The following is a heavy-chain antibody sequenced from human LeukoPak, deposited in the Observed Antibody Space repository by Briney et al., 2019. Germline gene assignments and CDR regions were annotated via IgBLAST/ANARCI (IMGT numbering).Heavy chain of an antibody. J-gene: IGHJ3*02. D-gene: IGHD6-6*01. Sequence: SETLSLTCTVSGGSISSGGYYWSWIRQHPGKALEWIGNNHYSESTKYNPSLKSRITISLDTSKNQFSLKLSSVTAADTAVYFCARGNAAGRPGVVFDIWGQGTMVTVSS. CDR1: GGSISSGGYY. CDR3: ARGNAAGRPGVVFDI. CDR2: NHYSEST. V-gene: IGHV4-31*03.